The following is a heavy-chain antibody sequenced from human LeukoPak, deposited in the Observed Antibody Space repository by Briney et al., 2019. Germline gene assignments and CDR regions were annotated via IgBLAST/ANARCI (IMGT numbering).Heavy chain of an antibody. J-gene: IGHJ5*02. CDR3: ARDPRFYSSSCWFDP. CDR1: GYSFTGYY. V-gene: IGHV1-2*02. Sequence: ASVKVSCKASGYSFTGYYLLWVRQAPGQGLEWMGWINPNSGGTNYAQKFQGRVTMTRDTSISTAYMELSRLRSDDTAAYYCARDPRFYSSSCWFDPWGQGTLVTVSS. D-gene: IGHD6-13*01. CDR2: INPNSGGT.